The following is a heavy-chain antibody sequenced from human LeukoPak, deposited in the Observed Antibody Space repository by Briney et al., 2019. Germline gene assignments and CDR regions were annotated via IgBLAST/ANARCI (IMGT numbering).Heavy chain of an antibody. V-gene: IGHV4-30-4*01. CDR1: GGSISSGDYY. CDR3: AREVFGVVIIRRDKWFDP. CDR2: IYYSGST. J-gene: IGHJ5*02. D-gene: IGHD3-3*01. Sequence: SETLSLTCTVSGGSISSGDYYWSWIRQPPGKGLEWIGYIYYSGSTYYNPSLKSRVTISVDTSKNQFSLKLSSVTAADTAVYYCAREVFGVVIIRRDKWFDPWGRGTLVTVSS.